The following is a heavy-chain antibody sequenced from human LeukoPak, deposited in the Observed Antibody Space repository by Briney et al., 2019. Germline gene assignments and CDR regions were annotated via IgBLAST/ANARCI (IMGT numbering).Heavy chain of an antibody. Sequence: GGSLRLSCAASGFTFSSYWMSWVRQAPGKGLEWVAVISYDGSNKYYADSVKGRFTISRDNSKNTLYLQMNSLRAEDTAVYYCASGYDSSGYGLYWGQGTLVTVSS. CDR3: ASGYDSSGYGLY. V-gene: IGHV3-30*03. CDR2: ISYDGSNK. CDR1: GFTFSSYW. J-gene: IGHJ4*02. D-gene: IGHD3-22*01.